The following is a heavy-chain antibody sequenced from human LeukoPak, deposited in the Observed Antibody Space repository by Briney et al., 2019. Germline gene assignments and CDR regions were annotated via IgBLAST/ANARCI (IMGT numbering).Heavy chain of an antibody. CDR3: AREAGIAAAGNYMDV. CDR1: GASTSTYY. V-gene: IGHV4-59*01. Sequence: SETLSLTCTASGASTSTYYWYWIRQPPGKGLEWIGYTYYSGSTIYNPSLKSRVTMSVDTSKNQFSLKLSSVTAADTAVYYCAREAGIAAAGNYMDVWGKGTTVTVSS. J-gene: IGHJ6*03. CDR2: TYYSGST. D-gene: IGHD6-13*01.